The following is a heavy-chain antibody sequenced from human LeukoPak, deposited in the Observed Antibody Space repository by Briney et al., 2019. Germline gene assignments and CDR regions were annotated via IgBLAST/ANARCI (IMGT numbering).Heavy chain of an antibody. Sequence: GGSLRLSCAASGFTFSSYAMSWVRQAPGKGLEWVAFIAFDGSKKYYVDSVKGRFTISRDNSKNTLYLQMNSLRAEDTAVYYCARYNGSFYGYWYFGLWGRGTLVTVSS. CDR2: IAFDGSKK. D-gene: IGHD1-26*01. J-gene: IGHJ2*01. CDR1: GFTFSSYA. CDR3: ARYNGSFYGYWYFGL. V-gene: IGHV3-30*03.